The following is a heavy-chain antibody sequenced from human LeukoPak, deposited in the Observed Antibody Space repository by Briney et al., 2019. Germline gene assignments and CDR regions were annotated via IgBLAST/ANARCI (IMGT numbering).Heavy chain of an antibody. J-gene: IGHJ4*02. CDR1: GGSIISYY. Sequence: PSETLSLTCTVGGGSIISYYGRWLRQPRGKGVEYGGYIYYSGSTNYNPSLKSRVTISVDTSKIQFSLNLRSVTAADTAVYYCARGSGTTYRPSDYWGQGILVTVSS. CDR3: ARGSGTTYRPSDY. D-gene: IGHD3-10*01. CDR2: IYYSGST. V-gene: IGHV4-59*13.